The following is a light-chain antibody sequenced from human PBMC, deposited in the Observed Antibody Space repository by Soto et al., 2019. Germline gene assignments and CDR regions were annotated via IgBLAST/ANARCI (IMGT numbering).Light chain of an antibody. CDR3: SSYTSSSTLVV. J-gene: IGLJ2*01. Sequence: QSALTQPDSVSGSPGQSITISCTGTSSDVGGYNYVSWYQQHPGKAPKLMIYDVSNRPSGVSNGFSGSKSGNTASLTISGLQAEDEADYYCSSYTSSSTLVVFGGGSKLTV. CDR1: SSDVGGYNY. CDR2: DVS. V-gene: IGLV2-14*01.